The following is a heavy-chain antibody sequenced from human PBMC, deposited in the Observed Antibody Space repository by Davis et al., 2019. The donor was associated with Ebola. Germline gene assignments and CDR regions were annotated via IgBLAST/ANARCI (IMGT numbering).Heavy chain of an antibody. Sequence: ASVKISCKASGYTFTSYDINWVRQATGQGLEWMGWMNPNSGNTGYAQKFQGRVTITRNTSISTAYMELSSLRSEDTAVYYCARRSSSWLYYYYYGMDVWGQGTTVTVSS. CDR3: ARRSSSWLYYYYYGMDV. D-gene: IGHD6-13*01. CDR1: GYTFTSYD. V-gene: IGHV1-8*03. CDR2: MNPNSGNT. J-gene: IGHJ6*02.